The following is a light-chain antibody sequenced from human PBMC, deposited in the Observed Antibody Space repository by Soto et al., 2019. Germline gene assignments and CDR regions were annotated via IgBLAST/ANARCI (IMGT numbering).Light chain of an antibody. V-gene: IGLV2-23*01. CDR2: EGS. CDR1: SSDVGSSNL. CDR3: CSYAGSSTAV. Sequence: QSVLTQPASVSGSPGQSITISCTGTSSDVGSSNLVSWYQQHPGKAPKLMIYEGSKRPSGVSNRFSGSKSGNTASLTISGLQAADEAAYYCCSYAGSSTAVFGGGTQLTFL. J-gene: IGLJ7*01.